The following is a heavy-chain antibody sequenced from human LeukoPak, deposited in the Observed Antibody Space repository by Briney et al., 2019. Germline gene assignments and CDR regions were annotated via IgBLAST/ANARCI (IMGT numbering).Heavy chain of an antibody. Sequence: QPGGSLRLSCAAYGLTFSTYDMHWVRQATGEGLEWVSGIGKGDDTYYVGSVKGRFTISRENAKNSLYLQMNSLRSGDTAVYYCARGGYSGFDVWGQGTVVTVSS. CDR1: GLTFSTYD. V-gene: IGHV3-13*04. CDR2: IGKGDDT. CDR3: ARGGYSGFDV. J-gene: IGHJ3*01. D-gene: IGHD5-12*01.